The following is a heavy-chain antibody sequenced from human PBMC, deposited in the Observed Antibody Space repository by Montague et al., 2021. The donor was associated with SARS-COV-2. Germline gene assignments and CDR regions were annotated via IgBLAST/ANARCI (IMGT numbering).Heavy chain of an antibody. J-gene: IGHJ4*02. Sequence: SETLSLTCGVYGVSFSDDFWTWIRQCPEKGLEWIGEISLSGRTNYNPSHNNRVTISLDTSTQQFSLNLNSVTAADTAIYYCARDFERGGNFDYWGQGILVTVSS. CDR1: GVSFSDDF. V-gene: IGHV4-34*01. CDR3: ARDFERGGNFDY. CDR2: ISLSGRT. D-gene: IGHD3-16*01.